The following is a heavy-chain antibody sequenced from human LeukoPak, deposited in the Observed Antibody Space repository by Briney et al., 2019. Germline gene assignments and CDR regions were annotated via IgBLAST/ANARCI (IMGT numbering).Heavy chain of an antibody. CDR1: GGSISSYY. CDR2: IYYSGST. J-gene: IGHJ5*02. V-gene: IGHV4-59*12. D-gene: IGHD2-15*01. Sequence: HPSETLSLTCTVSGGSISSYYWSWIRQPPGKGLEWIGYIYYSGSTNYNPSLKSRVTISVDTSKNQFSLKLSSVTAADTAVYYCARVSSGCSGGSCYDWFDPWGQGTLVTVSS. CDR3: ARVSSGCSGGSCYDWFDP.